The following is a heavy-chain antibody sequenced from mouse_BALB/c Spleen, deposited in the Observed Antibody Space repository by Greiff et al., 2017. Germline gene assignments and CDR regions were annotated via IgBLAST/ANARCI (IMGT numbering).Heavy chain of an antibody. J-gene: IGHJ2*01. CDR1: GYSFTGYY. CDR2: VNPNNGGT. D-gene: IGHD1-2*01. V-gene: IGHV1-26*01. CDR3: ARERGSQDITFDY. Sequence: EVQLQQSGPDLVQPGASVKISCKASGYSFTGYYMHWVKQSHGKSLEWIGRVNPNNGGTSYNQKYKGKAILTVDKSSSTAYMELRSLTSEDSAVYYCARERGSQDITFDYWGQGTTLTVSS.